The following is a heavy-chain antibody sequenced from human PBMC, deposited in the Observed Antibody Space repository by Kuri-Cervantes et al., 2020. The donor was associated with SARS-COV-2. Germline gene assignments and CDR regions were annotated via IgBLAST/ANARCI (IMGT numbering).Heavy chain of an antibody. CDR3: ARDLGNEGYGDYLDY. D-gene: IGHD4-17*01. CDR1: GGSISSYY. CDR2: IYYSGST. J-gene: IGHJ4*02. Sequence: SETLSLTCTVSGGSISSYYWSWIRQPPGKGLEWIGSIYYSGSTYYNPSLKSRVTISVDTSKNQFSLKLSSVTAADTAVYYCARDLGNEGYGDYLDYWGQGTLVTVSS. V-gene: IGHV4-39*02.